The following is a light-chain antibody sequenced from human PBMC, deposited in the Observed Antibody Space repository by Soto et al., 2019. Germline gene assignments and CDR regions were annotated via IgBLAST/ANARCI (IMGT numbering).Light chain of an antibody. CDR2: DAS. CDR1: QSISSW. V-gene: IGKV1-5*01. Sequence: DIQMTQSPSTRSASVGDRVTITCRASQSISSWLAWYQQKPGKAPKLLIYDASSLESGVPSRFSGSGSGTEFTLTISSLQPDDFATYYCQQYNSYRWTFGQGTKVEIK. CDR3: QQYNSYRWT. J-gene: IGKJ1*01.